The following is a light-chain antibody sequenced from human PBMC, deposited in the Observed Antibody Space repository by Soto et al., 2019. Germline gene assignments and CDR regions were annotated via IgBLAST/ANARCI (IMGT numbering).Light chain of an antibody. Sequence: DIQMTQSPSTLSASVGDRVTITCRASQSISSWLAWYQQKPGKAPKILIYKASSLESGVPSRFSGSGSGTEFTLTISSLQPDDFATYYCQQYNSYPSFGGGTKVEIK. CDR3: QQYNSYPS. CDR2: KAS. V-gene: IGKV1-5*03. CDR1: QSISSW. J-gene: IGKJ4*01.